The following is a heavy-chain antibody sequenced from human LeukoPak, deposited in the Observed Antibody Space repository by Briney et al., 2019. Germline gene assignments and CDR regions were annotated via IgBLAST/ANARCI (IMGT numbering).Heavy chain of an antibody. J-gene: IGHJ4*02. CDR1: DDSITMYY. D-gene: IGHD1-26*01. Sequence: SETLSLTCSVSDDSITMYYWTWIRQPPGKGLEWIGYVDHTGSTNFNPSLNGRVSISRDTTKNLFSLRLRSVTAADTAVYYCARVGEAVVGATYFDYWGQGTLVTVSS. CDR3: ARVGEAVVGATYFDY. CDR2: VDHTGST. V-gene: IGHV4-59*01.